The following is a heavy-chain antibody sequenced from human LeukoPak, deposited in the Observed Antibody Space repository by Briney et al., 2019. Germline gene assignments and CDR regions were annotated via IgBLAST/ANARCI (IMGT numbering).Heavy chain of an antibody. J-gene: IGHJ5*02. CDR3: VKGGSSSHNWFDP. V-gene: IGHV3-30*02. CDR1: GFTFRDFG. CDR2: IRNDGSKD. D-gene: IGHD6-13*01. Sequence: GGSLRLSCAASGFTFRDFGMHWVRQAPGKGLEWVAFIRNDGSKDYYPDSVKGQFAISRDNSRTTLYLQMHSLRIEDTAVYYCVKGGSSSHNWFDPWGQGILVTVSS.